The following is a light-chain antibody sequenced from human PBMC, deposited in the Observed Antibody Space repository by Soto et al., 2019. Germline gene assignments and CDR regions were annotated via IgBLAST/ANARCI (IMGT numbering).Light chain of an antibody. J-gene: IGLJ2*01. CDR2: SDN. CDR3: AAWDDSLSGVV. Sequence: QSVLTQPPSASGTPGQRVTISCSGSTSNIGSKYVYWYQQLPGTAPKPIIYSDNVRPSGVPDRFSGSKSGTSASLAISGLRSEDEADYFCAAWDDSLSGVVFGGGTKLTVL. V-gene: IGLV1-47*01. CDR1: TSNIGSKY.